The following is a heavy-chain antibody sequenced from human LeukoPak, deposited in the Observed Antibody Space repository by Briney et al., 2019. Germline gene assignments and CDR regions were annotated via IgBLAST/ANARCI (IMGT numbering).Heavy chain of an antibody. CDR3: TGHSSSSGDYYFDS. Sequence: GGSLRLSCAASGFIFSDSAMHWVRQASGKGLEWVGRIRSKANSYATAYVESVKGRFTVSRDDSKNTAYLQMNSLKTEDTAVYYCTGHSSSSGDYYFDSWGQGTPVTVSS. CDR2: IRSKANSYAT. J-gene: IGHJ4*02. D-gene: IGHD4-17*01. V-gene: IGHV3-73*01. CDR1: GFIFSDSA.